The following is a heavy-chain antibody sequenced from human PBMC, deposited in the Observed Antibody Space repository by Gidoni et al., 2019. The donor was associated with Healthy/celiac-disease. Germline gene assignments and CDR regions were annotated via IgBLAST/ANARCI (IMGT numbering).Heavy chain of an antibody. Sequence: QVQLQESGPGLVKPSETLSLTCTVSGGSISSYYWSWIRQPPGKGLEWIGYIYYSGSTNYNPSLKSRVTISVDTSKNQFSLKLSSVTAADTAVYYCARVPPSSGWYVDYWGQGTLVTVSS. V-gene: IGHV4-59*01. CDR3: ARVPPSSGWYVDY. D-gene: IGHD6-19*01. CDR2: IYYSGST. J-gene: IGHJ4*02. CDR1: GGSISSYY.